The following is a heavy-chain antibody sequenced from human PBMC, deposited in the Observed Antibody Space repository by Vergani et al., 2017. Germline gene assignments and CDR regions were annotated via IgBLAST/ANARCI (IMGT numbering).Heavy chain of an antibody. D-gene: IGHD6-19*01. CDR3: AKVGRSEVAGTFGAFDI. V-gene: IGHV3-23*01. CDR1: GFTFSNSA. Sequence: EVHLLESGGGLVQSGGSLRLSCAASGFTFSNSAVSWVRQAPGRGLAWVSSISGPGLSTYYADSVKGRFSIYRYISKNTLFLHMNSLRPEDTAVYYCAKVGRSEVAGTFGAFDIWGQGTMVTVSS. J-gene: IGHJ3*02. CDR2: ISGPGLST.